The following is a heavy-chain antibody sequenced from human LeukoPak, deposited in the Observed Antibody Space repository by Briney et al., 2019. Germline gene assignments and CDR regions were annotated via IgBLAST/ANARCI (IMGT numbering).Heavy chain of an antibody. CDR3: AREGLNAFDI. D-gene: IGHD3-22*01. Sequence: PSETLSLTCTVSGGSISSYYWSWIRQPPGKGLEWIEYIYYSGSTNYNPSLKSRVTISVDTSKNQFSLKLSSVTAADTAVYYCAREGLNAFDIWGQGTMVTVSS. J-gene: IGHJ3*02. CDR2: IYYSGST. CDR1: GGSISSYY. V-gene: IGHV4-59*01.